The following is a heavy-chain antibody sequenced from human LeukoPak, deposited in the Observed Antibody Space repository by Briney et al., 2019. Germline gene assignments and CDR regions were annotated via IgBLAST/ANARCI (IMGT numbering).Heavy chain of an antibody. V-gene: IGHV1-69*05. D-gene: IGHD1-26*01. Sequence: SVKVSCKASGGTFSSYAISWVRQAPGQGLEWMGGIIPIFGTANYAQKFQGRVTITTDESTSTAYMELSSLRSEDTAVYYCARKTGKGGATNLCFYIWGQGTMVTVSS. CDR3: ARKTGKGGATNLCFYI. J-gene: IGHJ3*02. CDR1: GGTFSSYA. CDR2: IIPIFGTA.